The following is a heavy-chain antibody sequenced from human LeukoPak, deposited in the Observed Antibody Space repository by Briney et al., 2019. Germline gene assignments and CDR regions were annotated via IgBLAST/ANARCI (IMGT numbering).Heavy chain of an antibody. J-gene: IGHJ6*03. CDR3: ARVVVAKPYYYYMDV. D-gene: IGHD3-16*02. Sequence: PGGSLRLSCVASGFTFDDYGMSWIRQPAGKGLEWIGRIYTSGSTNYNPSLKGRVTISVDTSKSQFSLKLSSVTAADTAVYYCARVVVAKPYYYYMDVWGKGTTVTVSS. V-gene: IGHV4-4*07. CDR1: GFTFDDYG. CDR2: IYTSGST.